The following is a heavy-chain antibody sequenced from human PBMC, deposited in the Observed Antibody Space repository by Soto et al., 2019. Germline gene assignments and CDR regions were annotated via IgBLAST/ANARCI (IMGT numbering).Heavy chain of an antibody. J-gene: IGHJ6*02. V-gene: IGHV3-33*01. CDR2: IWYDGSNK. Sequence: QVQLVESGGGVVQPGRSLRLSCAASGFTFSSYGMHWVRQAPGKGLEWVAVIWYDGSNKYYADSVKSRFTISRDNSKNTLYLQMNSLRAEDTAVYYCARDYDFSTGYGMDVWGQGTTVTVSS. CDR3: ARDYDFSTGYGMDV. D-gene: IGHD3-3*01. CDR1: GFTFSSYG.